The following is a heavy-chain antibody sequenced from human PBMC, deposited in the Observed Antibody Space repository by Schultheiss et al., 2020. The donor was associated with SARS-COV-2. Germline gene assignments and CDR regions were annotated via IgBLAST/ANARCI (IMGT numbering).Heavy chain of an antibody. D-gene: IGHD5-18*01. CDR1: GFIFSDCA. V-gene: IGHV3-23*01. Sequence: GGSLRLSCAASGFIFSDCAMTWVRQAPGKGLEWVSGISGSGDTTYFADSVKGRFIISRDNSKNTLYLQMNSLRAEDTAVYYCAKETHSFGIGVFDYWGQGTLVTVSS. CDR3: AKETHSFGIGVFDY. J-gene: IGHJ4*02. CDR2: ISGSGDTT.